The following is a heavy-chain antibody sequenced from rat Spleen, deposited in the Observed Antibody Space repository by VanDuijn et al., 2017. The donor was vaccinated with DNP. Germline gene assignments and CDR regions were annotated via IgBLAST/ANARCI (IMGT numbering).Heavy chain of an antibody. CDR1: GFTFSNHG. J-gene: IGHJ3*01. V-gene: IGHV5S13*01. CDR2: ISTGGGNT. D-gene: IGHD1-11*01. Sequence: EVQLVESGGGLVQPGRSLKLSCAVSGFTFSNHGMAWVRQAPTKGLEWVASISTGGGNTYYRDSVKGRFTVSRDNAKNTQYLQMDSLRSEDTATYYCATLTTEGIDLAYWGQGTLVTVSS. CDR3: ATLTTEGIDLAY.